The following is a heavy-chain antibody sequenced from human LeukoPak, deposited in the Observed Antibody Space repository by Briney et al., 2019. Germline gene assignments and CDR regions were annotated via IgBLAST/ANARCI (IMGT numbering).Heavy chain of an antibody. CDR3: ARELVDGGNSYYFDY. Sequence: SETLSPTCTVAGGSISSYYWSWIRQPPGKGLEWIGYIYYSGSTNYNPSLKSRVTISVDTSKNQFSLKLSSVAAADTAVYYCARELVDGGNSYYFDYWGQGTLVTVSS. CDR2: IYYSGST. D-gene: IGHD4-23*01. CDR1: GGSISSYY. V-gene: IGHV4-59*12. J-gene: IGHJ4*02.